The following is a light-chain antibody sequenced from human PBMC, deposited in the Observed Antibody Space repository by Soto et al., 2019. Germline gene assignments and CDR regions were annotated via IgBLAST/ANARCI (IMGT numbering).Light chain of an antibody. CDR3: LLFRGSPT. CDR2: GAA. V-gene: IGKV3-20*01. Sequence: EIVLTQSPGTLSVSPGERATLSCRASQVVVTAYIHWYQHKPGQAPRLLISGAATRASGIPDRFSGSGVGTDFTLTINRLEPEDCAVYYCLLFRGSPTFGPVSRVHI. J-gene: IGKJ3*01. CDR1: QVVVTAY.